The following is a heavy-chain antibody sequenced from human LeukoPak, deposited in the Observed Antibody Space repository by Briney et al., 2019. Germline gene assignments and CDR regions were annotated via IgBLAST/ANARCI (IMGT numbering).Heavy chain of an antibody. Sequence: GGALRLSCTASPFTFSEYLMHWVRQPPGKGLVWVSRITNDGSRTEYADSVKGRFTISRDNAKNTLYLQMDSLRPEDTAVYYCARDLGGPDYWGQGTLVTVSS. V-gene: IGHV3-74*03. J-gene: IGHJ4*02. D-gene: IGHD3-16*01. CDR3: ARDLGGPDY. CDR2: ITNDGSRT. CDR1: PFTFSEYL.